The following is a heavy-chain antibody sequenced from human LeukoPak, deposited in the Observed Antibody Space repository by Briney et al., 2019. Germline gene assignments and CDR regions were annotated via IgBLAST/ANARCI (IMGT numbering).Heavy chain of an antibody. D-gene: IGHD3-10*01. CDR1: GGSFSGYY. V-gene: IGHV4-34*01. Sequence: SETLSLTCAVYGGSFSGYYWSWIRQPPGKGLEWIGEINHSGSTNYNPSLKSRVTISVDTSKNQFSLKLSSVTAADTAVYYCARGVMVRGVQFDYWGQGTLVTVSS. CDR2: INHSGST. CDR3: ARGVMVRGVQFDY. J-gene: IGHJ4*02.